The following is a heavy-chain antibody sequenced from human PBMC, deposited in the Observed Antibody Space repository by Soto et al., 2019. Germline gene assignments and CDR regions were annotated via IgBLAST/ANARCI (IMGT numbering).Heavy chain of an antibody. J-gene: IGHJ3*02. CDR1: GYTFSYRY. Sequence: GAPVTVSCKASGYTFSYRYMHWERQAPGQGLEWMGIINPSGGRTSYAQKFQGRVTMTRDTSTSTVYMELSSLRSEDTAVYYCARDAGALDAFDIWGQGTMVTVSS. V-gene: IGHV1-46*01. CDR2: INPSGGRT. CDR3: ARDAGALDAFDI. D-gene: IGHD7-27*01.